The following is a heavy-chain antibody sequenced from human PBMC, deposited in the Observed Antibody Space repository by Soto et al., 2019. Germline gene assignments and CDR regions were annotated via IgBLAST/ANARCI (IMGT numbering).Heavy chain of an antibody. CDR2: ARNKVNSYTT. CDR3: ARLMGTSFDL. J-gene: IGHJ4*02. Sequence: SGGSLRLSCAASGASGFTFSDHHMYWVRQAPGKGLEWVGRARNKVNSYTTAHAASVKGRFTISRDDSKKSLYLQMNSLKTDDTAMCFCARLMGTSFDLWGQGALVTVSS. V-gene: IGHV3-72*01. CDR1: GFTFSDHH. D-gene: IGHD2-8*01.